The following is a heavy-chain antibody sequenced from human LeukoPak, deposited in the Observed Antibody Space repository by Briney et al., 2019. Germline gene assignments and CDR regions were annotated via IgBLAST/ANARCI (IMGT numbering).Heavy chain of an antibody. D-gene: IGHD2-15*01. V-gene: IGHV3-21*01. CDR3: ARDIVVVVAADPTRPDYYGMDV. CDR2: ISSSSSYI. CDR1: GFTFSSYS. Sequence: GGSLRLSCAASGFTFSSYSKNWVRQAPGKGLEWVSSISSSSSYIYYADSVKGRFTISRDNAKNSLYLQMNSLRAEDTAVYYCARDIVVVVAADPTRPDYYGMDVWGQGTTVTVSS. J-gene: IGHJ6*02.